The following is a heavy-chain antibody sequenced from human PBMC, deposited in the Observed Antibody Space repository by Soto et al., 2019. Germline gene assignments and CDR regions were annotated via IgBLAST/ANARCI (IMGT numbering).Heavy chain of an antibody. Sequence: GASVKVSCKPSGYRFISYGISWVRQAPGQGLEWMGRIIPILGIANYAQRFQGRVTITADKSTSTAYMELSSLRSEDTAVYYCARTPGSSTWVINDFWGQGTLVTVSS. V-gene: IGHV1-69*04. CDR3: ARTPGSSTWVINDF. D-gene: IGHD2-2*01. CDR1: GYRFISYG. J-gene: IGHJ4*02. CDR2: IIPILGIA.